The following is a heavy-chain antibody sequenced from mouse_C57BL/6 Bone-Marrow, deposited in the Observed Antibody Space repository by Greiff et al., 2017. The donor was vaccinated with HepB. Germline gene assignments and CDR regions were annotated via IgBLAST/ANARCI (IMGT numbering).Heavy chain of an antibody. J-gene: IGHJ2*01. D-gene: IGHD2-5*01. Sequence: EVKLMESGAELVKPGASVKLSCTASGFNIKDYYMHWVKRRTEQGLEWIGRIDPEDGETKYAPKFQGKATITADTSSNTAYLQLSSLTSEDTAVYYCALLYSNYPFDYWGQGTTLTVSS. CDR3: ALLYSNYPFDY. V-gene: IGHV14-2*01. CDR1: GFNIKDYY. CDR2: IDPEDGET.